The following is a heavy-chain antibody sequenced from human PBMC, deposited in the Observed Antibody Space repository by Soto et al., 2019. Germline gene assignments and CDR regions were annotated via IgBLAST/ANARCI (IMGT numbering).Heavy chain of an antibody. CDR2: LKPDNGGT. J-gene: IGHJ6*02. D-gene: IGHD3-10*01. Sequence: QVQLVQSGAEVKPPGASVKVSYKASGYSFTGHYMHWVRQVSGKRLEFLGWLKPDNGGTYYAPKFQGRATFTRDTSTTTAYMELSGLHSDDTAVYYCARDLCPLGSGSPCPTYGMDLWGQGTTVAVSS. V-gene: IGHV1-2*02. CDR3: ARDLCPLGSGSPCPTYGMDL. CDR1: GYSFTGHY.